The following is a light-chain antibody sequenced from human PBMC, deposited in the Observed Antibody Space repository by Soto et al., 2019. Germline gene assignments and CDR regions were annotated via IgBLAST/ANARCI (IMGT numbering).Light chain of an antibody. Sequence: EIVMTQSPATLSVSPGERDTPSCVAIQSVSSNLAWYQQKPGQAPGLLIYGASTRATAIPARFSGSGSGTEFTLPISSLQSEDFAVYYCQQSNNWPPITFGQGTRLDIK. J-gene: IGKJ5*01. CDR3: QQSNNWPPIT. CDR1: QSVSSN. CDR2: GAS. V-gene: IGKV3-15*01.